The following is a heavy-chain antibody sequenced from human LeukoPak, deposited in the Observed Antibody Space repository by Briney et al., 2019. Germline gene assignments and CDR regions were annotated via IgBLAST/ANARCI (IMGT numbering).Heavy chain of an antibody. CDR2: IYYSGST. V-gene: IGHV4-30-4*08. CDR3: ARDNYYCSSTSCHMDV. CDR1: GGSISSGDYY. D-gene: IGHD2-2*01. Sequence: SETLSLTCTVSGGSISSGDYYWSWIRQPPGKGLEWIGYIYYSGSTHYNPSLKSRVTISVGTSKNQFSLKLSSVTAADTAVYYCARDNYYCSSTSCHMDVWGKGTTVTVSS. J-gene: IGHJ6*03.